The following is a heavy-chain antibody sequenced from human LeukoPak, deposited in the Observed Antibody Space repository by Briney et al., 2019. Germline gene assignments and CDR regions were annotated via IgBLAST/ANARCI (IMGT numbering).Heavy chain of an antibody. V-gene: IGHV4-34*01. CDR2: INHSGST. CDR1: GGSFSGYY. Sequence: SETLSLTCAVYGGSFSGYYWSWIRQPPGKGLEWIGEINHSGSTNYNPSLKSRVTISVDTSKNQFSLKLSSVTAADTAVYYCATSPRRIAAAGGKSRNYYYYMDVWGKGTTVTVSS. CDR3: ATSPRRIAAAGGKSRNYYYYMDV. D-gene: IGHD6-13*01. J-gene: IGHJ6*03.